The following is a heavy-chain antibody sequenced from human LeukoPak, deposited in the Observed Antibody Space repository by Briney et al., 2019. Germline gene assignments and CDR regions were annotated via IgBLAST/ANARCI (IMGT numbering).Heavy chain of an antibody. Sequence: IPSETLSLTCAVYGGSFSGYYWSWIRQPPGKGLEWIGEINHSGSTNYNPSLKSRVTISVDTSKNQFSLKLSSVTAADTAVYYCAREGSWYFDYWGQGTLDTVSS. D-gene: IGHD6-13*01. CDR1: GGSFSGYY. CDR3: AREGSWYFDY. V-gene: IGHV4-34*01. CDR2: INHSGST. J-gene: IGHJ4*02.